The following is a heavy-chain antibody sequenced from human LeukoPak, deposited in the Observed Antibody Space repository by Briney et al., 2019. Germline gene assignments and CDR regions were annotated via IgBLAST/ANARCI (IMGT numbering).Heavy chain of an antibody. CDR3: ARLFGQQLVHGYYYYYGIDV. CDR1: GFTFSSYG. V-gene: IGHV3-33*01. CDR2: IWYDGSNK. D-gene: IGHD6-13*01. J-gene: IGHJ6*02. Sequence: GRSLRLSCAASGFTFSSYGMHWVRQAPGKGLEWVAVIWYDGSNKYYADSVKGRFTISRDNSKNTLYLQMNSLRAEDTAVYYCARLFGQQLVHGYYYYYGIDVWGQGTTVTVSS.